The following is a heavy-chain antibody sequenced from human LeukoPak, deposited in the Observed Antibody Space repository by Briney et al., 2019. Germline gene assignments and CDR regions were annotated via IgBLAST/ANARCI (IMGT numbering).Heavy chain of an antibody. CDR2: ISYDGSNK. J-gene: IGHJ4*02. V-gene: IGHV3-30*18. CDR3: AKDSGSSWYSQSSFDY. Sequence: GGSLRLSCAASGFTFSSYGMHWVRQAPGKGLDRVAVISYDGSNKDYADSEKGRFTISRDNSKNTLYMQMNSLRAEDTAVYYCAKDSGSSWYSQSSFDYWGQGTLVTVSS. D-gene: IGHD6-13*01. CDR1: GFTFSSYG.